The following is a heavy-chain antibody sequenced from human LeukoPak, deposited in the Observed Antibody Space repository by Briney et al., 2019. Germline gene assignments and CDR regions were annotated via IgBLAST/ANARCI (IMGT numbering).Heavy chain of an antibody. CDR2: IYSSGSN. V-gene: IGHV4-4*07. CDR1: GGSISSYH. CDR3: ERGIYYFDY. Sequence: AETLTLSCTVSGGSISSYHWSWLRQPAGKGLEWIGRIYSSGSNNYNASLKRRVTMSVDTSKNQFSLKLSSVTAADTAVYYCERGIYYFDYWGQGTLVTVSS. J-gene: IGHJ4*02.